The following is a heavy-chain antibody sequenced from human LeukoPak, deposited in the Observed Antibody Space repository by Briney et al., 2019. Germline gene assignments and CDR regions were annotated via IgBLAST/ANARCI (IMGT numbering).Heavy chain of an antibody. D-gene: IGHD1-26*01. CDR3: AKASMLGATFDFDY. CDR1: GFTFSRYA. V-gene: IGHV3-23*01. CDR2: ISGSGGST. Sequence: GGSLRLSCAASGFTFSRYAMSWVRQAPGKGLEWVSVISGSGGSTYYADSVKGRFTISRDNSKNTLYLQMNSLRAEDTAVYYCAKASMLGATFDFDYWGQGTLVTVSS. J-gene: IGHJ4*02.